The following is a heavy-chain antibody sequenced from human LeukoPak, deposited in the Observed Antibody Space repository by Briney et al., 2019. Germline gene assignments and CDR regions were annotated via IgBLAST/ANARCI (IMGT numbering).Heavy chain of an antibody. Sequence: SETLSLTCTVSGGSISSSSYYWGWIRQPPGKGLEWIGSIYYSGSTYYNPSLKSRVTISVDTSKNQFSLKLSSVTAADTAVYYCARQEIHSSSWEYFDYWDQGTLVTVSS. V-gene: IGHV4-39*01. CDR1: GGSISSSSYY. J-gene: IGHJ4*02. CDR3: ARQEIHSSSWEYFDY. D-gene: IGHD6-13*01. CDR2: IYYSGST.